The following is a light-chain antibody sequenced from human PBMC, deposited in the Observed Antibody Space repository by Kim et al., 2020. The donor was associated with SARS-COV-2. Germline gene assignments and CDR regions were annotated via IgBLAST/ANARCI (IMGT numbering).Light chain of an antibody. CDR1: QSVSSN. CDR3: QQYNKWPA. Sequence: EIVMTQSPATLSVSPGERATLSCRASQSVSSNLAWYQQKPGRSPRLVMYGASTRATGIPARFSGSGSGTEFTLTISSLQSEDFAVYYCQQYNKWPAVGQGTKLEI. CDR2: GAS. J-gene: IGKJ2*01. V-gene: IGKV3-15*01.